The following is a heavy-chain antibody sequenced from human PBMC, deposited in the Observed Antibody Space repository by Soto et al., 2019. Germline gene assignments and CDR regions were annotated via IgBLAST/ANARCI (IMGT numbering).Heavy chain of an antibody. Sequence: QVHMVQSGAEVKNPGASVKVSCKGPGYAFTTYGITWVRQAPGQGLEWMGWISAHNGNTNYAQKLQGRVTVTRDTSTSTAYMELRSLRSDDTAVYYCARGRYGDYWGQGALVTVSS. J-gene: IGHJ4*02. D-gene: IGHD1-1*01. V-gene: IGHV1-18*01. CDR3: ARGRYGDY. CDR1: GYAFTTYG. CDR2: ISAHNGNT.